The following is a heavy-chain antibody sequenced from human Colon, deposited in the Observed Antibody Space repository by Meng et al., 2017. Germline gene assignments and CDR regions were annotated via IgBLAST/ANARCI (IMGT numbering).Heavy chain of an antibody. CDR1: GGSFSGFY. D-gene: IGHD4-17*01. Sequence: QVQIQQGGVGLLKPSETLSLTCAVSGGSFSGFYWSLILQPPGKGLEWIGEIDHFGISNYNSSLKGRLTMSVDTSKKQISLTLTSVTAADTAVYYCATGLRHGDWFDPWGPGTLVTVSS. J-gene: IGHJ5*02. CDR3: ATGLRHGDWFDP. V-gene: IGHV4-34*02. CDR2: IDHFGIS.